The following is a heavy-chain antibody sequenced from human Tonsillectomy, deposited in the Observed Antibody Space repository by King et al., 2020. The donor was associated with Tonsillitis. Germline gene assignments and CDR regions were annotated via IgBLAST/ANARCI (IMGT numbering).Heavy chain of an antibody. J-gene: IGHJ4*02. CDR1: GFTFSTYA. D-gene: IGHD4-17*01. CDR3: ARDIDDYGDYVGYFDY. CDR2: ISYDGSNK. V-gene: IGHV3-30-3*01. Sequence: VQLVESGRGVVQPGRSLRLSCAASGFTFSTYAMHWVRQAPGKGLEWVAVISYDGSNKYYADSVKGRFTISRDSSKNTLYLQMNSLRAEDTAVYYCARDIDDYGDYVGYFDYWGQGTLVTVSS.